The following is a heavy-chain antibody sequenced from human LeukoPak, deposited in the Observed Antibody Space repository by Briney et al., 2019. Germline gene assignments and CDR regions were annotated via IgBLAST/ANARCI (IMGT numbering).Heavy chain of an antibody. CDR2: INPSGGST. CDR1: GYTFTSYY. CDR3: ARSRYRGNFDY. Sequence: ASVKVSCKASGYTFTSYYMHWVRQAPGQGLEWMGIINPSGGSTSYAQKFQGRVTMTRDTSTSTVYMELSSLRSEDMAVYYCARSRYRGNFDYWGQGTLVTVSS. V-gene: IGHV1-46*01. D-gene: IGHD3-10*01. J-gene: IGHJ4*02.